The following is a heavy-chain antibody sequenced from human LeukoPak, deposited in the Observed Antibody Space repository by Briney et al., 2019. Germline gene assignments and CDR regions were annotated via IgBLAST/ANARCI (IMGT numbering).Heavy chain of an antibody. V-gene: IGHV4-61*01. CDR2: IYYSGST. CDR1: GGSVSSGSYY. J-gene: IGHJ4*02. CDR3: ARVIGLYDSSGFSAEFDY. D-gene: IGHD3-22*01. Sequence: PSETLSLTCTVSGGSVSSGSYYWSWIRQPPGKGLEWIGYIYYSGSTNYNPSLKSRVTISVDTSKNQFSLKLSSVTAADTAVYYCARVIGLYDSSGFSAEFDYWGQGTLVTVSS.